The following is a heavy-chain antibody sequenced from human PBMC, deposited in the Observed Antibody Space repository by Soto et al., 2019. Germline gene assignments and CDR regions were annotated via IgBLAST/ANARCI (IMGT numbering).Heavy chain of an antibody. D-gene: IGHD6-13*01. Sequence: GGSLRLSCAASGFTFSSYAMNWVRQAPGKGLEWVSVISGSGGSTYYADSVKGRFTITRDNSKNTLYLQMNSLRAEDTAVYYCARRGPGTYFDYWGQGTLVTVSS. J-gene: IGHJ4*02. CDR2: ISGSGGST. CDR1: GFTFSSYA. CDR3: ARRGPGTYFDY. V-gene: IGHV3-23*01.